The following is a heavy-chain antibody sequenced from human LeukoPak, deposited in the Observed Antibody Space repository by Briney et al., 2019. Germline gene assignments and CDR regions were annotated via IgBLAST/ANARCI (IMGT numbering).Heavy chain of an antibody. CDR2: IYHSGST. CDR3: ARDYYDSSGHYYYYGMDV. J-gene: IGHJ6*02. CDR1: GGSISSGGYS. D-gene: IGHD3-22*01. V-gene: IGHV4-30-2*01. Sequence: SQTLSLTCAVSGGSISSGGYSWSWIRQPPGKGLEGIGYIYHSGSTYYNPSLKSRVTISVDRSKNQFSLKLSSVTAADTAVYYCARDYYDSSGHYYYYGMDVWGQGTTVTVSS.